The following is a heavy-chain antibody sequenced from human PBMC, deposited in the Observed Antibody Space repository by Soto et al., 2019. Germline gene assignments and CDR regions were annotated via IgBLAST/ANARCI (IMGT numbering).Heavy chain of an antibody. CDR2: IYYSGST. CDR3: ARRDGYYLNWFDP. J-gene: IGHJ5*02. Sequence: SETLSLTCTVSGGSISSSSYYWGWIRQPPGKGLEWIGGIYYSGSTYYNPSLKSRVTISVDTSKNQFSLKLSSVTAADTAVYYCARRDGYYLNWFDPWGQGTLVTVSS. D-gene: IGHD3-22*01. V-gene: IGHV4-39*01. CDR1: GGSISSSSYY.